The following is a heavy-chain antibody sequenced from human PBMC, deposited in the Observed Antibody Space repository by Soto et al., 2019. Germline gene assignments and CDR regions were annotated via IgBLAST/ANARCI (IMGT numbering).Heavy chain of an antibody. Sequence: GGSLRLSCTASGFTFGDYAMSWFRQAPGKGLEWVGFIRSKAYGGTTEYAASVKGRFTISRDDSKSIAYLQMNSLKTEDTAVYYCTRDTYYDFWSGYSEYYCYMDVWGKGTTVTVSS. CDR1: GFTFGDYA. CDR3: TRDTYYDFWSGYSEYYCYMDV. V-gene: IGHV3-49*03. D-gene: IGHD3-3*01. J-gene: IGHJ6*03. CDR2: IRSKAYGGTT.